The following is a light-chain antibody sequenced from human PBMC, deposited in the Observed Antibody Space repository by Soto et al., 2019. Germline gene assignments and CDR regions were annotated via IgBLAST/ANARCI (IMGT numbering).Light chain of an antibody. J-gene: IGKJ4*01. V-gene: IGKV3-15*01. CDR3: QQRSNWPST. CDR1: QSVSSN. Sequence: EIVMTQSPATLSVSPGESATLSCRASQSVSSNLAWYQQKPGQAPRLLIYGASTRATGVPVRFSGSGSGTDFTLTISSLEPEDFAVYYCQQRSNWPSTFGGGTRVEIK. CDR2: GAS.